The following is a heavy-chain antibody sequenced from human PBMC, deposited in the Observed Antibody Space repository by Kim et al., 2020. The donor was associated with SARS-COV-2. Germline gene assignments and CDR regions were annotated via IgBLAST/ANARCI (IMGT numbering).Heavy chain of an antibody. D-gene: IGHD3-22*01. CDR3: ARGDYSSGYHY. Sequence: SETLSLTCTVSGGSISSSSYYWGWIRQPPGKGLEWIGSIYYSGSTYYNPSLKSRVTISVDTSKNQFSLKLSSVTAADTAVYYCARGDYSSGYHYWGQGTLVTVSS. CDR1: GGSISSSSYY. J-gene: IGHJ4*02. V-gene: IGHV4-39*01. CDR2: IYYSGST.